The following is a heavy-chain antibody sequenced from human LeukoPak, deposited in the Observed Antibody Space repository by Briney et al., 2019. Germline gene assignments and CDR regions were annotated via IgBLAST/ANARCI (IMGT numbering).Heavy chain of an antibody. CDR1: GGSFSGYY. V-gene: IGHV4-59*01. CDR2: IYYSGST. J-gene: IGHJ4*02. CDR3: ASSLRSSGYPFDY. Sequence: PSETLSLTCAVYGGSFSGYYWSWIRQPPGKGLEWIGYIYYSGSTNYNPSLKSRVTISVDTSKNQFSLKLSSVTAADTAVYYCASSLRSSGYPFDYWGQGTLVTVSS. D-gene: IGHD3-22*01.